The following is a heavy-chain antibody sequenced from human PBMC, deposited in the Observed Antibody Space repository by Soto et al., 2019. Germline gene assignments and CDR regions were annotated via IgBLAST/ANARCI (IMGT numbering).Heavy chain of an antibody. CDR2: FLYTGTS. J-gene: IGHJ4*02. CDR3: ARGGGIPDCAGYWPPDY. CDR1: GASISSSGYS. V-gene: IGHV4-30-2*01. Sequence: PSETLSLTCAVSGASISSSGYSWNWIRHAPGRGLEWIGSFLYTGTSSYDPSLKSRVTISADKSKNQFSLQLTSVTAADTAVYSCARGGGIPDCAGYWPPDYWGQGTLVTVSS. D-gene: IGHD2-21*02.